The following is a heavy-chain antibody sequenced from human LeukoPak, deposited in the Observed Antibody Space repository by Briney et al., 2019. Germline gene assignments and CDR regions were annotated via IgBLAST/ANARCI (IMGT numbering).Heavy chain of an antibody. J-gene: IGHJ4*02. Sequence: SETLSLTCTVSGGSISNYYWSWIRQPPGKRLEWIGYIYYSGSPNYSPSPKSRVTMSLDTSRNQFSLKLSSVTAADTAVYYCTRTSASTAIDYWGPGTLVTVSS. CDR1: GGSISNYY. CDR3: TRTSASTAIDY. CDR2: IYYSGSP. V-gene: IGHV4-59*01. D-gene: IGHD4-17*01.